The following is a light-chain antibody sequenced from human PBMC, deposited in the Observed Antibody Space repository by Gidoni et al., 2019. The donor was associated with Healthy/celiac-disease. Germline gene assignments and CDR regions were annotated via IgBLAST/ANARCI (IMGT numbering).Light chain of an antibody. CDR1: QSISSW. CDR3: QQYNSYPLT. Sequence: IHMTPSPSTLSASVGDRVTITCRASQSISSWLAWYQQKPGKAPKLLIYKASSLESGVPSRFSGSGSGTEFTLTISSLQPDDFATYYCQQYNSYPLTFGPGTKVDIK. CDR2: KAS. J-gene: IGKJ3*01. V-gene: IGKV1-5*03.